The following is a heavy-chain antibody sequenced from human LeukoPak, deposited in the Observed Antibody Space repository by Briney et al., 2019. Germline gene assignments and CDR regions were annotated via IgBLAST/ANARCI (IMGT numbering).Heavy chain of an antibody. Sequence: SVKVSCKASGYTFTIYYMHWVRQAPGQGLEWMGGIIPIFGTANYAQRFQGRVTITADESTTTAYMEVSSLRSEDTAVYYCARGEVPPHYFDSWGQGTLVTVSS. J-gene: IGHJ4*02. V-gene: IGHV1-69*13. CDR1: GYTFTIYY. CDR3: ARGEVPPHYFDS. CDR2: IIPIFGTA.